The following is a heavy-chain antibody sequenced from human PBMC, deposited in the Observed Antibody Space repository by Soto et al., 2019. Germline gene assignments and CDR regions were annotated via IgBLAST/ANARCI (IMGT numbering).Heavy chain of an antibody. CDR3: ARHKGGVALAGNWFEY. J-gene: IGHJ5*01. Sequence: PGESLKISCKGSGYTYTNYWISWVRQKPGKGLEWMGRIDPSDSYTNYGPSFHGRVTISSDKSISTAYVQWRSLEASDTALYYCARHKGGVALAGNWFEYWGQGTQVTVSS. CDR2: IDPSDSYT. V-gene: IGHV5-10-1*01. D-gene: IGHD6-19*01. CDR1: GYTYTNYW.